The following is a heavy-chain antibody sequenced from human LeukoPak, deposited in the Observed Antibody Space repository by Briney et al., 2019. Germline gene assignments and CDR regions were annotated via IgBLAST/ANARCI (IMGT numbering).Heavy chain of an antibody. D-gene: IGHD1-26*01. Sequence: GESLKISCKGSGYRFTGYWIGWVRQMPGKGLEWMGIIYPGDSDTRYSPSFQGQVTLSADKSISTAYLQWSRLTASDTAMYYCARRRGDYSGSPFDYWGQGTLVTVSS. CDR2: IYPGDSDT. CDR3: ARRRGDYSGSPFDY. V-gene: IGHV5-51*01. CDR1: GYRFTGYW. J-gene: IGHJ4*02.